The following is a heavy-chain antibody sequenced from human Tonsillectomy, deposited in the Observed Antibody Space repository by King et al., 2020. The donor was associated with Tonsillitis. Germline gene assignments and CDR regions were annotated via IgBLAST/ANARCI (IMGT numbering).Heavy chain of an antibody. Sequence: EQLVQSGAEVRKPGSSVKVSCKASGGSFNSYLIRWVRQAPGQGLEWMGGINPISGTANYAEKFQGGVTITADESTNTAYLELNNVTSEATAVYYCAREKSITIRGVLMNWHFDLWGRGTQVIVSS. D-gene: IGHD3-10*01. V-gene: IGHV1-69*01. CDR2: INPISGTA. CDR1: GGSFNSYL. CDR3: AREKSITIRGVLMNWHFDL. J-gene: IGHJ2*01.